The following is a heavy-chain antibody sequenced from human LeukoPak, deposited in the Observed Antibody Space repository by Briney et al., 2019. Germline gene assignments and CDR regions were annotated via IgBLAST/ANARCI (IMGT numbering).Heavy chain of an antibody. CDR2: IYYSGST. D-gene: IGHD3-3*01. V-gene: IGHV4-38-2*02. CDR3: ARATYYDFWSGYYPKYYFDY. J-gene: IGHJ4*02. CDR1: GYSISSGYY. Sequence: SETLSLTCTVSGYSISSGYYWGWIRQPPGKGLEWIGSIYYSGSTYYNPSLKSRVTISVDTSKNQFSLKLSSVTAADTAVYYCARATYYDFWSGYYPKYYFDYWGQGTLVTVSS.